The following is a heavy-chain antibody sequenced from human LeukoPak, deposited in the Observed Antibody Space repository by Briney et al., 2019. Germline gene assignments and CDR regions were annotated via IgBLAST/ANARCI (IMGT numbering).Heavy chain of an antibody. V-gene: IGHV3-7*05. CDR2: IKEDGSEK. J-gene: IGHJ4*02. D-gene: IGHD5-12*01. Sequence: PGGSLRLSCAASGFTFNTYWMSWVRQAPGKGLEWVANIKEDGSEKYYVDFVKGRFTISRDNAKNSLYLQMNSLRVEDTAVYYCARLPLTARLHFEYWGQGTMVTDSS. CDR1: GFTFNTYW. CDR3: ARLPLTARLHFEY.